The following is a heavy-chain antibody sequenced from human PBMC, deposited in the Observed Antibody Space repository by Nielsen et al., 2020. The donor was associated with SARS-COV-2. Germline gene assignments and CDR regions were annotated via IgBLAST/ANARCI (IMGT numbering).Heavy chain of an antibody. J-gene: IGHJ4*02. Sequence: SETLSLTCTVSGGSISRHYCSWIRQPPGKGLEWIGYIYYSGGTNYNPSLKSRVTISVDTSKNQFSLKLSSVAAADTAVYYCARDQDSTGLYPGTLYSWGQGTLVT. CDR1: GGSISRHY. V-gene: IGHV4-59*11. CDR3: ARDQDSTGLYPGTLYS. D-gene: IGHD2-2*02. CDR2: IYYSGGT.